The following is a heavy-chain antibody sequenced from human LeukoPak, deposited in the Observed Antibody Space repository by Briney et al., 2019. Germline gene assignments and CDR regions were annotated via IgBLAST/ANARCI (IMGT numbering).Heavy chain of an antibody. CDR2: ISYDGSNK. D-gene: IGHD2-15*01. Sequence: GRSLRLSCAASGFTFSSYAMHWVRQAPGKGLEWVAVISYDGSNKYYADSVKGRFTISRDNSKNTLYLQMNSLIPEDTAVYYCAREVVSIPSYFESWGQGTRVTVSS. J-gene: IGHJ4*02. V-gene: IGHV3-30*04. CDR3: AREVVSIPSYFES. CDR1: GFTFSSYA.